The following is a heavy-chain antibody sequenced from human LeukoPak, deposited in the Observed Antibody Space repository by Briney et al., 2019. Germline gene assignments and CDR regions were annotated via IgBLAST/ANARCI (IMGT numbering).Heavy chain of an antibody. V-gene: IGHV4-39*01. J-gene: IGHJ4*02. CDR2: IYYSGST. D-gene: IGHD2-15*01. Sequence: SETLSLTCTVSGGAISSSSYYWGWIRQPPGKGLEWIGSIYYSGSTYYNPSLKSRVTISVDTSKNQFSLKPSSVTAADTAVYYCARGGWNKFDYWGQGTLVTVSS. CDR3: ARGGWNKFDY. CDR1: GGAISSSSYY.